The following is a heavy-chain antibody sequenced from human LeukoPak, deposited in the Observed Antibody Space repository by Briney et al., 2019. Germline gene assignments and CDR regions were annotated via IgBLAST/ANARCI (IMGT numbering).Heavy chain of an antibody. CDR2: INSDGSST. D-gene: IGHD6-19*01. J-gene: IGHJ1*01. V-gene: IGHV3-74*01. Sequence: HPGGSLRLSCAASGFTFSSYWMHWVRRVPGKGLVWVSRINSDGSSTSHADSVKGRFTISRDNAKNTLYLQMYSLRAEDTAVYYCARVGPSGIAVAGTQYFHHWGQGTQVTVSS. CDR1: GFTFSSYW. CDR3: ARVGPSGIAVAGTQYFHH.